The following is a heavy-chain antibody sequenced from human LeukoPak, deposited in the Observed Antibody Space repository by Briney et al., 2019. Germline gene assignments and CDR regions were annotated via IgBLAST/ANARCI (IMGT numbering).Heavy chain of an antibody. CDR2: IRSGGST. CDR3: AKTSLVITDY. J-gene: IGHJ4*02. Sequence: GGSLRLSCAASGFTVSSSYMTWVRQAPGKGLEWVSVIRSGGSTVYADSVKGRFTISRDNSKNTLYLQMNSLRAEDTAVYYCAKTSLVITDYWGQGTLVTVSS. D-gene: IGHD3-22*01. CDR1: GFTVSSSY. V-gene: IGHV3-53*01.